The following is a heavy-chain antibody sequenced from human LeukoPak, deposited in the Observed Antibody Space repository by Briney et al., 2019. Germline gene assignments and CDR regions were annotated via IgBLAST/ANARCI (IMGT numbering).Heavy chain of an antibody. J-gene: IGHJ4*02. V-gene: IGHV4-59*01. Sequence: SETLSPTCAVSGGSITNYYWSWIRQSPGKGLEWIGFIYYNGNTNYNPSLKSRVTISVDTSKNQFSLKLTSMTAADTAVYYCAGGALLWFGAKMEYYFDYWGQGTLLSVSS. CDR2: IYYNGNT. D-gene: IGHD3-10*01. CDR1: GGSITNYY. CDR3: AGGALLWFGAKMEYYFDY.